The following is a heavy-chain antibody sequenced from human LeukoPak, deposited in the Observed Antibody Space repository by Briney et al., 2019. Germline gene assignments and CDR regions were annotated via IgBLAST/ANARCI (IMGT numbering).Heavy chain of an antibody. J-gene: IGHJ5*02. CDR2: ISAYNGNT. CDR3: ARGGGIVVVPAATWSWFDP. D-gene: IGHD2-2*01. V-gene: IGHV1-18*01. CDR1: GYTFTSYG. Sequence: ASVKVSCKASGYTFTSYGISWVRQAPGQGLEWMGWISAYNGNTNYAQKLQGRVTMTTDTSTSTAYMELRSLRSDDTAVYYCARGGGIVVVPAATWSWFDPWGQGTLVTVSS.